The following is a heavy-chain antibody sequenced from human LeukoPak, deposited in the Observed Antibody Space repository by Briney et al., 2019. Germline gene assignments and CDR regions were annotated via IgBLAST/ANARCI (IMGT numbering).Heavy chain of an antibody. CDR2: IYHSGST. V-gene: IGHV4-30-2*01. Sequence: SETLSLTCAVSGGSISSGGYSWSWIRQPPGKGLEWIGYIYHSGSTYYNPSLKSRVTISVDRSENQFSLKLSSVTAADTAVYYCARGDYDSGAFDIWGQGTMVTVSS. CDR1: GGSISSGGYS. CDR3: ARGDYDSGAFDI. D-gene: IGHD3-22*01. J-gene: IGHJ3*02.